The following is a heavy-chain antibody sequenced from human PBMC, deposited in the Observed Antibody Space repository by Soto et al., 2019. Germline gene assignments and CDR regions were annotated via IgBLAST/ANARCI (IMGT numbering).Heavy chain of an antibody. J-gene: IGHJ6*03. Sequence: QVQLVQSGAEVKKPGASVKVSCKASGYTFSTYAMPWVRQAPGQRLEWMGWINAGNGNTKYSQKFQGRVTITRDTSARTVYMELSSLRSEDTAMYYCARGSRAVPKIYYYYYMDFWGKGTTFTVSS. CDR3: ARGSRAVPKIYYYYYMDF. CDR1: GYTFSTYA. D-gene: IGHD6-6*01. CDR2: INAGNGNT. V-gene: IGHV1-3*01.